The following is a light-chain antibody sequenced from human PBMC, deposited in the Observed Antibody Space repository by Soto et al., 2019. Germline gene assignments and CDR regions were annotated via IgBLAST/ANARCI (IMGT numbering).Light chain of an antibody. CDR3: QQYGKATQNT. CDR1: QSVSSNY. CDR2: GAS. Sequence: IVSTQPPGTLSLSPGERATFSCRASQSVSSNYLAWYQQKPGQAPRLLIYGASTRATGIPDRFSGSGSGTDFSLTISRLEPEDFAVYYCQQYGKATQNTFGQGTRLEVK. V-gene: IGKV3-20*01. J-gene: IGKJ5*01.